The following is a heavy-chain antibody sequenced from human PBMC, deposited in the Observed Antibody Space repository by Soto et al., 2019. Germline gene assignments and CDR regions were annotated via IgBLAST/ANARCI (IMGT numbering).Heavy chain of an antibody. D-gene: IGHD3-10*01. CDR1: GGSISSGGYY. CDR3: ARYVLVLFGESRPNWVDP. J-gene: IGHJ5*02. Sequence: QVQLQESGPGLVKPSQTLSLTCTVSGGSISSGGYYWSWIRQHPGKGLEWIGYTHYSGSTHYNPSRKSRVIISVDTSKRQFSLKRSSVTAADTAVYDCARYVLVLFGESRPNWVDPWGQGTLVSVSS. CDR2: THYSGST. V-gene: IGHV4-31*03.